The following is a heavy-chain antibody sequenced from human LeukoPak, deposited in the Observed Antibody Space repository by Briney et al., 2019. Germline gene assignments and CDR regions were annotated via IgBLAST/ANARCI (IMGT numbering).Heavy chain of an antibody. Sequence: GGSLRLSCAASGFTFSSYWMHWVRQAPGKGLVWVSRINSDGSSTSYADSVKGRFTISRDNAKNTLYLQMNSLRAEDTAVYYCARDRHPHYDFWSGYPNDDAFDIWGQGTMVTVSS. D-gene: IGHD3-3*01. CDR2: INSDGSST. V-gene: IGHV3-74*01. CDR3: ARDRHPHYDFWSGYPNDDAFDI. CDR1: GFTFSSYW. J-gene: IGHJ3*02.